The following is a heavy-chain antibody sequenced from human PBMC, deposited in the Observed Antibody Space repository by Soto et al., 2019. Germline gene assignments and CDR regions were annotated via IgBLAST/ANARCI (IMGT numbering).Heavy chain of an antibody. D-gene: IGHD4-4*01. CDR3: ASYSNLPPRWFDP. Sequence: SETLSLTCTVSGGSISSYYWSWIRQPPGKGLEWIGYIYYSGSTNYNPSLKSRVTISVDTSKNQFSLKLSSVTAADTAVYYCASYSNLPPRWFDPWGQGTLVTVSS. J-gene: IGHJ5*02. CDR2: IYYSGST. V-gene: IGHV4-59*01. CDR1: GGSISSYY.